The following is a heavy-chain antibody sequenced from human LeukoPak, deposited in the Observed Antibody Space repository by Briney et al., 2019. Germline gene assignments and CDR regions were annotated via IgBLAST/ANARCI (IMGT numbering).Heavy chain of an antibody. D-gene: IGHD6-19*01. J-gene: IGHJ5*02. Sequence: SGGSLRLSCAASGFTVSSNYMSWVRQAPGKGLEWVSVIYSGGSTYYADSVKGRFTISRDNSKNTLYLQMNSLRAEDTAVYYCARDRSGWYRGWFDPWGQGTLVTVSS. CDR1: GFTVSSNY. CDR3: ARDRSGWYRGWFDP. V-gene: IGHV3-66*01. CDR2: IYSGGST.